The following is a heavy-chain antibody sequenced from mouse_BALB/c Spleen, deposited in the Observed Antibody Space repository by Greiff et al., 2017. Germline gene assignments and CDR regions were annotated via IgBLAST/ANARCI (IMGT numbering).Heavy chain of an antibody. J-gene: IGHJ1*01. D-gene: IGHD1-1*01. V-gene: IGHV7-3*02. CDR3: ARDIDGSSYGYFDV. CDR2: IRNKANGYTT. Sequence: EVKLVESGAGLVQPGGSLRLSCATSGFTFTDYYMSWVRQPPGKALEWLGFIRNKANGYTTEYSASVKGRFTISRDNSQSILYLQMNTLRAEDSATYDCARDIDGSSYGYFDVWGAGTTVTVSS. CDR1: GFTFTDYY.